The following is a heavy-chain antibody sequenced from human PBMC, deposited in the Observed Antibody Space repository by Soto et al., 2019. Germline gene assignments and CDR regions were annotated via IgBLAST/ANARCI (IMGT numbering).Heavy chain of an antibody. J-gene: IGHJ6*02. CDR3: ARTGVYDFWSGYYDYYYYRMDV. Sequence: GGSLRLSCAASGFTFSSYWMSWVRQAPGKXLEWVANIKQDGSEKYYVDSVKGRFTISRDNAKNSLYLQMNSLRAEDTAVYYCARTGVYDFWSGYYDYYYYRMDVWGQGTTVTVSS. V-gene: IGHV3-7*01. D-gene: IGHD3-3*01. CDR1: GFTFSSYW. CDR2: IKQDGSEK.